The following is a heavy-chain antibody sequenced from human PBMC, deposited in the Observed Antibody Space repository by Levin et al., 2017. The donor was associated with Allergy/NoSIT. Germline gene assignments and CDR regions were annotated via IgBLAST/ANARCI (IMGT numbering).Heavy chain of an antibody. CDR2: IDPEDAEI. V-gene: IGHV1-24*01. D-gene: IGHD3-9*01. J-gene: IGHJ6*02. CDR3: AKLLTGFYYGMNV. Sequence: ASVKVSCKISGYTLSEVAMHWVRKAPGKGLEWMGGIDPEDAEIIYAQKFQCRVTMTEDTSTDTAYMELSSLTSEDTAVYYCAKLLTGFYYGMNVWGPGTTVTVSS. CDR1: GYTLSEVA.